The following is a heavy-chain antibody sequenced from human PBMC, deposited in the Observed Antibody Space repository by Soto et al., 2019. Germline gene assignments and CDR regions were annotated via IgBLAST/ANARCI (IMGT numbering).Heavy chain of an antibody. CDR2: ISYDGSNK. CDR1: GFTFSSYG. J-gene: IGHJ4*02. Sequence: GGSLRLSCAASGFTFSSYGMHWVRQAPGKGLEWVAVISYDGSNKYYADSVKGRFTISRDNSKNTLYLQMNSLRAEDTAVYYRAKDHYGYCSSTSCYIPNFDYWGQGTLVTVSS. V-gene: IGHV3-30*18. D-gene: IGHD2-2*03. CDR3: AKDHYGYCSSTSCYIPNFDY.